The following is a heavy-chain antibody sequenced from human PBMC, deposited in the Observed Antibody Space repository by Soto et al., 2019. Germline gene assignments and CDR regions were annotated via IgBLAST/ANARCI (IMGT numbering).Heavy chain of an antibody. D-gene: IGHD2-21*01. J-gene: IGHJ4*02. CDR2: IYYSGST. Sequence: TLSLTCTVSGGSISSYYWSWIRQPPGKGLEWIGYIYYSGSTNYNPSLKSRVTISVDTSKNQFSLKLSSVTAADTAVYYCARHCGDYFDYWGQGTLVTVSS. CDR1: GGSISSYY. V-gene: IGHV4-59*01. CDR3: ARHCGDYFDY.